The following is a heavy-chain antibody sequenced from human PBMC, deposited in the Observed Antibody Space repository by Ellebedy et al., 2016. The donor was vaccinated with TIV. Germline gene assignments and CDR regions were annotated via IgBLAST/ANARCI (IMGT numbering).Heavy chain of an antibody. D-gene: IGHD1-26*01. CDR1: GFTFTNYV. J-gene: IGHJ6*02. V-gene: IGHV3-23*01. CDR2: ISASGGDT. Sequence: GESLKISCAASGFTFTNYVMSWVRQAPGKGLEWVSTISASGGDTYYADSVKGRFTISRDNSKNTLYLQMNSLRAEEKAIYYGAKGWGGMDVWGQGTTVTVSS. CDR3: AKGWGGMDV.